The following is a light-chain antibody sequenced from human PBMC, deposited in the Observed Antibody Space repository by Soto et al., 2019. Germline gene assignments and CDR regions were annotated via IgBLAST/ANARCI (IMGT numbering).Light chain of an antibody. V-gene: IGKV3-20*01. CDR2: GAS. CDR1: QSVSSSY. CDR3: QQYGSSRRT. J-gene: IGKJ1*01. Sequence: EIVLTQSPGTLSLSPKERATLSCRANQSVSSSYLAWYQQKPGQAPRLLIYGASSRATGIPDRFSGSGSGTDFTLTISRLEPEDFAVYYCQQYGSSRRTFGQGTTV.